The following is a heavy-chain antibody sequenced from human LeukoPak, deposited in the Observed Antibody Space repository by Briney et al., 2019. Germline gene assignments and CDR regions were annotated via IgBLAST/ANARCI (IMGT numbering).Heavy chain of an antibody. J-gene: IGHJ3*02. CDR3: ARDNWGGAFDI. Sequence: PGGSPRFSCAAYGFTFNKYTMHWVAQAPGKGLEWVGDVLYDGSKKNKADSVKGRFTIARDNSKNMMYVQMNSLRPEDTALHYSARDNWGGAFDIWGQGTMVTVSS. CDR1: GFTFNKYT. CDR2: VLYDGSKK. D-gene: IGHD7-27*01. V-gene: IGHV3-30*04.